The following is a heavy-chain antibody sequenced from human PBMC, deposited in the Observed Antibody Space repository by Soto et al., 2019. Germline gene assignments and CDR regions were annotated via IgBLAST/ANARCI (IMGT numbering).Heavy chain of an antibody. D-gene: IGHD6-6*01. CDR3: ATYSSSSGWFDP. CDR1: GGSFSSSTHY. Sequence: QLPLQESGPGLVQPSETLSLTCTVSGGSFSSSTHYWGWIRPPPGKGLEWIGIMHYSGSTYFNPSLKSRVTIFIDTSKNQFSLKLSSVTAADTALYFCATYSSSSGWFDPWGQGTLVTVSS. CDR2: MHYSGST. J-gene: IGHJ5*02. V-gene: IGHV4-39*01.